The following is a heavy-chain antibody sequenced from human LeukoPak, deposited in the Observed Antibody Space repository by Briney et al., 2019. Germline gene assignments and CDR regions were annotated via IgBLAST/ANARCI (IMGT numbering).Heavy chain of an antibody. CDR3: ARLASYYYDSSGFDYMDV. V-gene: IGHV4-39*01. D-gene: IGHD3-22*01. CDR1: GGSISSSSYY. Sequence: SETLSHTCTVSGGSISSSSYYWGWIRQPPGKGLEWIGSIYYSGSTYHNPSLKSRVTISVDTSKNQFSLKLSSVTAADTAVYYCARLASYYYDSSGFDYMDVWGKGTTVTVSS. CDR2: IYYSGST. J-gene: IGHJ6*03.